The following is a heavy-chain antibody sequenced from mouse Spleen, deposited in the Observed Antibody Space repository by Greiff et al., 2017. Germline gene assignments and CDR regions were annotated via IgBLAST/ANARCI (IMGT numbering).Heavy chain of an antibody. CDR1: GFTFSSYA. V-gene: IGHV5-9*04. J-gene: IGHJ2*01. D-gene: IGHD2-10*01. Sequence: EVKLVESGGGLVKLGGSLKLSCAASGFTFSSYAMSWVRQTPEKRLEWVATISSGGGNNYYPDSVKGRFTISRDNAKNTLYLQMSSLKSEDTAMYYCARQRTYYGNLDDFDCWGQGTTLTGSS. CDR2: ISSGGGNN. CDR3: ARQRTYYGNLDDFDC.